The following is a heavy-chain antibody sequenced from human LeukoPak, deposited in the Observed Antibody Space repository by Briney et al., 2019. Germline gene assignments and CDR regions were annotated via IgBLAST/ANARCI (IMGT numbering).Heavy chain of an antibody. Sequence: SETLSLTCAISGHSTTSGYYWAWFRQSPGKGLEWIATFFQSDRSFYNVSLESRVTMSLDTSKSQFSLNLTSVTAADTAVYYCARVLSVPYLLDSWGRGTQVTVSS. D-gene: IGHD3-10*02. J-gene: IGHJ4*02. V-gene: IGHV4-38-2*01. CDR3: ARVLSVPYLLDS. CDR2: FFQSDRS. CDR1: GHSTTSGYY.